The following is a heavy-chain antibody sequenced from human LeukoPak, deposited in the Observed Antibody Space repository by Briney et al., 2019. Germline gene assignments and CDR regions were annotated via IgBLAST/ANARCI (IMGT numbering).Heavy chain of an antibody. CDR2: FSGGGTST. Sequence: GGSLRLSCAASGFPFSGYAMSWVRQTPGKGLEWVAAFSGGGTSTYYADSVKGRFTISRDNAKNSLYLQMNSLRAEDTAVYYCAELGITMIGGVWGKGTTVTISS. J-gene: IGHJ6*04. CDR3: AELGITMIGGV. V-gene: IGHV3-23*01. CDR1: GFPFSGYA. D-gene: IGHD3-10*02.